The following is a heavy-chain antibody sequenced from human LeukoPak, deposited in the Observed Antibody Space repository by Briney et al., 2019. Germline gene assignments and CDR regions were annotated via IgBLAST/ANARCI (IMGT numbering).Heavy chain of an antibody. CDR1: GFTFSSYA. J-gene: IGHJ4*02. CDR2: ISGRDGST. Sequence: GGSLRLSCAASGFTFSSYAMSWVRQAPGKGLEWVSGISGRDGSTYYADSVKGRFTISGDNSKNTLFLQMNSLRAEDTAVYYCAHGAMYQLDYWGQGTLVTVSS. D-gene: IGHD2-2*01. V-gene: IGHV3-23*01. CDR3: AHGAMYQLDY.